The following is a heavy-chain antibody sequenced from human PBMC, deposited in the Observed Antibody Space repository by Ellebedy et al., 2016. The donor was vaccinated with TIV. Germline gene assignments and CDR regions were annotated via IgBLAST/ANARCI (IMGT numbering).Heavy chain of an antibody. J-gene: IGHJ4*02. V-gene: IGHV3-7*01. CDR3: ARDYRWGVDY. CDR1: GFTFSDYW. Sequence: GESLKISCAASGFTFSDYWMSWVRQAPGKGLEWVANIKQDGSEKWYVDSVKGRFTISRDNAKNSLYLQMSSLRAEDTAVYYCARDYRWGVDYWGQGSLVTVSS. D-gene: IGHD3-16*02. CDR2: IKQDGSEK.